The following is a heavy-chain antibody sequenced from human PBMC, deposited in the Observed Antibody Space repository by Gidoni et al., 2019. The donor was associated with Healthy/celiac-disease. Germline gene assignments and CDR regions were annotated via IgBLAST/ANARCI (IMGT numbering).Heavy chain of an antibody. Sequence: QVQLVESGGGVVQPGRSLRLSFAASGFTFSSYGMHWVRQAPGKGLEWVAVISYDGSNKYYADSVKGRFTISRDNSKNTLYLQMNSLRAEDTAVYYCAKQMSPTGPVVDYWGQGTLVTVSS. V-gene: IGHV3-30*18. D-gene: IGHD2-21*01. CDR1: GFTFSSYG. CDR2: ISYDGSNK. CDR3: AKQMSPTGPVVDY. J-gene: IGHJ4*02.